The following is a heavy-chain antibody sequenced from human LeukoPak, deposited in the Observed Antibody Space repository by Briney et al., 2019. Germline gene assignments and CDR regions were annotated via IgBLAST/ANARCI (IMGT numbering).Heavy chain of an antibody. CDR3: ARDDYGSGSRGYYGMDV. Sequence: GGSLRLSCATSGFIFKNYWMTWVRQAPGRWPEWVANIKGDGREQFYVDSVKGRFTISRDYVKNALYLQMNSLRAEDTAVYYCARDDYGSGSRGYYGMDVWGQGTTVTVSS. J-gene: IGHJ6*02. CDR2: IKGDGREQ. D-gene: IGHD3-10*01. CDR1: GFIFKNYW. V-gene: IGHV3-7*01.